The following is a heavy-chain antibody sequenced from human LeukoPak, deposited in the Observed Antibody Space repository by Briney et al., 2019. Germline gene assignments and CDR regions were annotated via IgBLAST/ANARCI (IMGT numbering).Heavy chain of an antibody. J-gene: IGHJ6*02. CDR2: ISYDGSNK. V-gene: IGHV3-30-3*01. CDR1: GFTFGSYA. Sequence: GRSLRLSCAASGFTFGSYAMHWVRQAPGKGLEWVAVISYDGSNKYYADSVKGRFTISRDNSKNTLYLQMNSLRAEDTAVYYCASAAHYYYYYGMDVWGQGTTVTVSS. CDR3: ASAAHYYYYYGMDV.